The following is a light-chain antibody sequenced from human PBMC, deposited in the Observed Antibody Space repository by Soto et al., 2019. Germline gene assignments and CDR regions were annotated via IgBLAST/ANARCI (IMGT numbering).Light chain of an antibody. J-gene: IGKJ1*01. V-gene: IGKV3-20*01. CDR1: QSVSSSY. CDR2: GAS. CDR3: QLYGSSPST. Sequence: LTPQKRATAHSRASQSVSSSYLAWYQQIPGQAPRLLIYGASSRATGIPDKFSGSGSGTDFTLTISSLEPEDVAVYYCQLYGSSPSTSGQGTKVDI.